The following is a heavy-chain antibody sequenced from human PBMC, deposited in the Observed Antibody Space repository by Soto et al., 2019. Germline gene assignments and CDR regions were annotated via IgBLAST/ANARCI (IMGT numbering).Heavy chain of an antibody. CDR1: GGSISSYY. D-gene: IGHD6-19*01. Sequence: SETLSLTCTVSGGSISSYYWGWIRQPPGKGLEWIGYIYYSGSTNYNPSLKSRVTISVDTSKNQFSLKLSSVTAADTAVYYCARGAGIAVAGLFDYWGQGTLVT. J-gene: IGHJ4*02. CDR2: IYYSGST. V-gene: IGHV4-59*01. CDR3: ARGAGIAVAGLFDY.